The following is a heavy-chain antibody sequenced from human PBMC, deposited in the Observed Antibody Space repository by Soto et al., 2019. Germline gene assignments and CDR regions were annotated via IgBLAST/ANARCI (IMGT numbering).Heavy chain of an antibody. CDR3: ASSARRVRNWFDP. J-gene: IGHJ5*02. Sequence: SLRLSCAASGFTFSSYAMHWVRQAPGKGLEWVAVISYDGSNKYYADSVKGRFTISRDNSKNTLYLQMNSLRAEDTAVYYCASSARRVRNWFDPWGQGTLVTVSS. CDR2: ISYDGSNK. D-gene: IGHD1-26*01. V-gene: IGHV3-30-3*01. CDR1: GFTFSSYA.